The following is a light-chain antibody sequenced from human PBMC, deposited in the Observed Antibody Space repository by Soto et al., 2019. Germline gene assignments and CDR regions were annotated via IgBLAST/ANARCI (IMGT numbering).Light chain of an antibody. CDR2: GAS. V-gene: IGKV3-20*01. CDR1: QSISSNY. J-gene: IGKJ1*01. Sequence: EIVLTQSPGTLSVSPGERATLSCRASQSISSNYLAWYQQQPGQAPSLLIYGASSRATGIPDRFSGSGSGTAFTLTISRLEPADSAIYDCQPYVRWTFGQGTKVEI. CDR3: QPYVRWT.